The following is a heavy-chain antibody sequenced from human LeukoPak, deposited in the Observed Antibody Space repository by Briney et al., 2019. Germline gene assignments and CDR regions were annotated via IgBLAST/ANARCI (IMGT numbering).Heavy chain of an antibody. CDR1: GCPFSSSW. CDR2: IKQDGSKK. V-gene: IGHV3-7*04. CDR3: TRVGYIDEGIDY. J-gene: IGHJ4*02. Sequence: GGSRRLSCVASGCPFSSSWMTWVRQAPGKGLEWVANIKQDGSKKSYVDSVKGRFTISRDNAKNSLYLQMNSLRAEDTAIYYCTRVGYIDEGIDYWGQGTLVTVSS. D-gene: IGHD5-24*01.